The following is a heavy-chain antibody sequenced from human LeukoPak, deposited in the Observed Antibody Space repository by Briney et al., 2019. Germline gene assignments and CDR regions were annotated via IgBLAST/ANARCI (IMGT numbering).Heavy chain of an antibody. CDR2: IHHSGST. J-gene: IGHJ5*02. D-gene: IGHD3-16*02. V-gene: IGHV4-34*01. CDR3: ARGPYDYFWGSYQGWFDP. Sequence: SATLSLTCAVDGRSFSGYYWSWIRPPPGKGLEWIGEIHHSGSTNYNPSRKSRVTISVDTSKNQFSLKLSSVTAADTAVYYCARGPYDYFWGSYQGWFDPWGQGTLVTVSS. CDR1: GRSFSGYY.